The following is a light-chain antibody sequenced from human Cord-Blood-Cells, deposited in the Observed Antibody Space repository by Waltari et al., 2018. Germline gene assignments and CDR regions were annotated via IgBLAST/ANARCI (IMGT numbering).Light chain of an antibody. CDR2: EDN. Sequence: NFMLTQPHSVSESPGKTVTISCTRSSGSIASNYVQCYQQRPGSSPTTFIYEDNQRPSGVPDRFSGSIDSSSNSASLTISGLKTEDEADYYCQSYDSSNVVFGGGTKLTVL. J-gene: IGLJ2*01. CDR3: QSYDSSNVV. V-gene: IGLV6-57*01. CDR1: SGSIASNY.